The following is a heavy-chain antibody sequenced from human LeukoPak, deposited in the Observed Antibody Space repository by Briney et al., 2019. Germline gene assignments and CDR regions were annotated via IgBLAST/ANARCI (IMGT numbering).Heavy chain of an antibody. CDR3: ARASHCSGGSCYSWFDY. V-gene: IGHV1-18*01. Sequence: ASVKVSCKTSGYTFTSYGISWVRQAPGQGLEWMGWISGYNGNTNYAQKVQGRVTMTTDTSTSTGYMELRSLRSDDTAVYYCARASHCSGGSCYSWFDYWGQGTLVTVSS. J-gene: IGHJ4*02. CDR1: GYTFTSYG. D-gene: IGHD2-15*01. CDR2: ISGYNGNT.